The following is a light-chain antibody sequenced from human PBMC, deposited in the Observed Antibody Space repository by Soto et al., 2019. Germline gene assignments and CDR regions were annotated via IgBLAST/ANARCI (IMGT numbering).Light chain of an antibody. V-gene: IGKV1-39*01. CDR3: QQSYSTPIT. Sequence: DIQMTQSPSSLSASVGDRVTLTCRASQSISSYLNWYQQKPGKDPKLLIYAASSLQSGVPSRFSSSGSGTDFTLTISSLQPEEFATYYCQQSYSTPITFGQLTRLEIK. CDR1: QSISSY. CDR2: AAS. J-gene: IGKJ5*01.